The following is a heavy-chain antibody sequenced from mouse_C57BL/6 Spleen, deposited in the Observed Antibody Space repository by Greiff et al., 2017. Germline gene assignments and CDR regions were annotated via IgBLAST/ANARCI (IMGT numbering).Heavy chain of an antibody. Sequence: VQLQQSGPELVKPGASVKISCKASGYSFTGYYMNWVKQSPEKSLEWIGEINPSTGGTPYNQKFKAKATLTVDKSSSTAYMQLKSLTSEDSAVYYCASDWDRAYWGQGTLVTVSA. D-gene: IGHD4-1*01. CDR1: GYSFTGYY. CDR3: ASDWDRAY. V-gene: IGHV1-42*01. CDR2: INPSTGGT. J-gene: IGHJ3*01.